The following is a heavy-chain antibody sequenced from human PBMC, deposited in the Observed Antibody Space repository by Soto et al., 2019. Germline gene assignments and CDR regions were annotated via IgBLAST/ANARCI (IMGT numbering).Heavy chain of an antibody. CDR2: IYPGDSDT. V-gene: IGHV5-51*01. CDR1: GYSFTSYW. Sequence: PGESLKISCKGSGYSFTSYWIGWVRQMPGKGLEWMGIIYPGDSDTRYSPSFQGQVTISADKSISTAYLQWSSLKASDTAMYYCAIRGSGGSWGAGYYYYMDVWGKGTTVTVSS. J-gene: IGHJ6*03. D-gene: IGHD2-15*01. CDR3: AIRGSGGSWGAGYYYYMDV.